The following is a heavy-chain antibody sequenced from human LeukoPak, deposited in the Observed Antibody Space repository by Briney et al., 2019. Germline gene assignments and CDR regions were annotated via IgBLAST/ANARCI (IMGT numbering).Heavy chain of an antibody. CDR3: AVGPGHYYDSSGYYFLDY. CDR2: IYYSGST. D-gene: IGHD3-22*01. CDR1: GGSITNYY. Sequence: SETLSLTCTVSGGSITNYYWSWIRQSPGKGLEWIGYIYYSGSTGYNPSLKSRVTISADTSKKKFSLKLSSVTAADTAVYYCAVGPGHYYDSSGYYFLDYWGQGTLVTVSS. J-gene: IGHJ4*02. V-gene: IGHV4-59*01.